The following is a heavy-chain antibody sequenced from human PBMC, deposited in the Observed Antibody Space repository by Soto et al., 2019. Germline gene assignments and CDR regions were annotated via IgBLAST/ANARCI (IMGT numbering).Heavy chain of an antibody. CDR1: GFTFSTYW. D-gene: IGHD2-2*01. Sequence: EVQLVESGGGLVKPGGSLRLSCAASGFTFSTYWMNWVRQAPGKGLEWVGHINEDGSEKLYVETMKGRFIISKDNAKNSLYLQMHSLRADDTGVYYGAVLSSTFWYYNDDMDVWGNGTAVAVSS. CDR3: AVLSSTFWYYNDDMDV. V-gene: IGHV3-7*01. CDR2: INEDGSEK. J-gene: IGHJ6*04.